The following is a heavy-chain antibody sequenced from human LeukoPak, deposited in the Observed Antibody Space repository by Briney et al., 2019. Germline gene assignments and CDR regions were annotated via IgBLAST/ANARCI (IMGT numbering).Heavy chain of an antibody. V-gene: IGHV4-4*08. CDR2: VYNRGST. D-gene: IGHD4-23*01. Sequence: PSETLSLTCTVSSGSISTYYWSWIRQSPRKGLEWIGYVYNRGSTNYNPSLESRVTISIDMSKNQFSLKLSSVTAADSAVYYCARTPAVVMYNWFDSWGQGTLVTVSS. J-gene: IGHJ5*01. CDR3: ARTPAVVMYNWFDS. CDR1: SGSISTYY.